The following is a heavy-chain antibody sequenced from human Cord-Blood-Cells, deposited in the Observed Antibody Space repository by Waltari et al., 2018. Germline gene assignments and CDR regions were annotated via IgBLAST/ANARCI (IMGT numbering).Heavy chain of an antibody. V-gene: IGHV5-51*01. CDR3: ARLSFGELYYFDY. Sequence: EVQLRQARTEVNKPAEPLMDACKGPGYSFTSSCFAWARPLPGKGLEWMGIIYPGDSDTRYSPSFQGQVTISADKSSGTAYLQWSSLKASDTAMYYCARLSFGELYYFDYWGQGTLVTVSS. J-gene: IGHJ4*02. CDR1: GYSFTSSC. D-gene: IGHD3-10*01. CDR2: IYPGDSDT.